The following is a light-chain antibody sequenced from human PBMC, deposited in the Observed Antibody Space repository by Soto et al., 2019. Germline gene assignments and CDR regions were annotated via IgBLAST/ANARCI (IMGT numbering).Light chain of an antibody. CDR1: HTISSW. CDR3: QQYHSYSEA. Sequence: DIXMTQSPSTLSGSVGDRVTITCRASHTISSWLSWDQQKPGKAPKLLIYKSSTLKSGVPSRFSGSASGTDFTLPISSLQPDDFATYYCQQYHSYSEAFGQGTKVELK. CDR2: KSS. V-gene: IGKV1-5*03. J-gene: IGKJ1*01.